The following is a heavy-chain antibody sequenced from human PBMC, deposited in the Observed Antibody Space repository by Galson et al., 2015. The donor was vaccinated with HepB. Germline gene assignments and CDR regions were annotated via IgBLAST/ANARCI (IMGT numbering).Heavy chain of an antibody. CDR1: GFNFDSYS. D-gene: IGHD3-10*01. CDR3: AKDTDYYGSGSDFDY. Sequence: SLRLSCAASGFNFDSYSMNWVRQAPGKGLEWVSYVSSSSSTIHYADSVKGRFTISRDSAKNSLYLQMNSLRDEDTAVYYCAKDTDYYGSGSDFDYWGQGILVTVSS. V-gene: IGHV3-48*02. J-gene: IGHJ4*02. CDR2: VSSSSSTI.